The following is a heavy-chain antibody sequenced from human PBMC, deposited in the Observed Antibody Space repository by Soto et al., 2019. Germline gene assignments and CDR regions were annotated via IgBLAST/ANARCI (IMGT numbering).Heavy chain of an antibody. Sequence: QVQLVQSGAEVKKPGASVKVSCRTSGYKFADYNMNWVRQATGRGLGWLGYMNSFSGSGGSAPQFQGRLTPTKNTSISTAYLELTNLRHDDTAVYYCARGSAFQRTGNSDFWGQETPVTVSS. CDR1: GYKFADYN. D-gene: IGHD6-19*01. CDR3: ARGSAFQRTGNSDF. J-gene: IGHJ4*02. CDR2: MNSFSGSG. V-gene: IGHV1-8*01.